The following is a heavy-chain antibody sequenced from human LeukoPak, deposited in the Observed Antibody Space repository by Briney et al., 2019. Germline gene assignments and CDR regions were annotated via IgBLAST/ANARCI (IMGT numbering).Heavy chain of an antibody. V-gene: IGHV5-51*01. CDR2: IYPGDSDT. J-gene: IGHJ3*02. CDR3: AKVHCGGDCIPDAFDI. Sequence: GESLKISCKGSGYSFTSYWIGWVRQMPGKGLEWMGIIYPGDSDTRYSPSFQGQATISADKSISTAYLQWSSLKASDTAMYYCAKVHCGGDCIPDAFDIWGQGTMVTVSS. D-gene: IGHD2-21*02. CDR1: GYSFTSYW.